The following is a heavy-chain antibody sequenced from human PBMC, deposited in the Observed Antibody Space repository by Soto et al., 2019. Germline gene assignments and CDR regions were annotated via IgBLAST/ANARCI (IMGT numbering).Heavy chain of an antibody. D-gene: IGHD6-6*01. V-gene: IGHV4-59*01. J-gene: IGHJ4*02. CDR2: IYYSGST. CDR1: GGSISSYY. Sequence: SETLSLTCTVSGGSISSYYWSWIRQPPGKGLEWIGYIYYSGSTNYNPSLKSRVTISVDTSKNQFSLKLSSVTAADTAVYYCARYSSSFDYWGQGTLVTVSS. CDR3: ARYSSSFDY.